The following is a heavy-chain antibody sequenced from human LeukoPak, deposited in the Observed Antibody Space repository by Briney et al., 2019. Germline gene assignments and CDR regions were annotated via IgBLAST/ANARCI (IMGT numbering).Heavy chain of an antibody. V-gene: IGHV3-33*01. CDR3: AREDTGTTGITGAFDI. J-gene: IGHJ3*02. Sequence: PGGSLRLSCAASGFTFSSYDMHWFRQAPGKGLEWVAVIWYDGSNKFYADSVKGRFTTSRDNSKNTLYLQMNSLRAEDTAVYYCAREDTGTTGITGAFDIWGQGTMVTVSS. CDR1: GFTFSSYD. CDR2: IWYDGSNK. D-gene: IGHD1-1*01.